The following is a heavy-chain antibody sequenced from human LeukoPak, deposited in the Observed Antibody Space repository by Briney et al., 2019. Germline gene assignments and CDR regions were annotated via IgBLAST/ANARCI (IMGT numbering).Heavy chain of an antibody. CDR3: ARDSPAAADAFDI. D-gene: IGHD6-13*01. Sequence: GGSLRLSCAASGFTFSSYSMNWVRQAPGKGLEWVSYISSSGSTIYYADYVKGRFTISRDNARNSLYLQMNSLRAEDTAVYYCARDSPAAADAFDIWGQGTMVTVSS. CDR2: ISSSGSTI. J-gene: IGHJ3*02. CDR1: GFTFSSYS. V-gene: IGHV3-48*04.